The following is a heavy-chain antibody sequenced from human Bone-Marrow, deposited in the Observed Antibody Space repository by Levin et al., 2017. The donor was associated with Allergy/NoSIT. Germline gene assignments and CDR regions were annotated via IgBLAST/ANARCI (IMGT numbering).Heavy chain of an antibody. J-gene: IGHJ4*02. D-gene: IGHD2-15*01. V-gene: IGHV3-11*05. CDR3: ARAPPRSCSNDSCYSYELDC. Sequence: GGSLRLSCAASGFTFSDYYMTWIRQAPGKGLEWLSYISNSGAYTRYADSVKGRFTISRDNAKNSLYLQMNSLRVEDTAVYYWARAPPRSCSNDSCYSYELDCWGQGTLVTVSS. CDR2: ISNSGAYT. CDR1: GFTFSDYY.